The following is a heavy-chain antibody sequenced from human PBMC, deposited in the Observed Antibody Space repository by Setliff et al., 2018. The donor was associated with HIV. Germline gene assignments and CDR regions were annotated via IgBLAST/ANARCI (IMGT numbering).Heavy chain of an antibody. CDR2: IYYSGST. CDR3: ARHAWLAPFDS. D-gene: IGHD6-19*01. Sequence: PSETLSLTCNVSGASITSASYYWSWIRQHPGKGLEWIGSIYYSGSTYYNPSLKSRVTISVDTSKNQFSLKLSSLTAADTVVYYCARHAWLAPFDSWGQGTLVTVSS. CDR1: GASITSASYY. J-gene: IGHJ4*02. V-gene: IGHV4-39*01.